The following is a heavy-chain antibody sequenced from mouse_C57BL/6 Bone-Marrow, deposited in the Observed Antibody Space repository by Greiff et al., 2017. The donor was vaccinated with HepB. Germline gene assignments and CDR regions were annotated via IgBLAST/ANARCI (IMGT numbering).Heavy chain of an antibody. V-gene: IGHV14-4*01. D-gene: IGHD2-12*01. CDR3: TSYDGVNYAMDY. Sequence: EVQLQQSGAELVRPGASVKLSCTASGFNIKDDYMHWVKQRHEQGLEWIGWIDPENGDTEYASKFQGKATITADTSSNTAYLQLSSLTSEDTAVYYCTSYDGVNYAMDYWRQGTSVTVSA. J-gene: IGHJ4*01. CDR2: IDPENGDT. CDR1: GFNIKDDY.